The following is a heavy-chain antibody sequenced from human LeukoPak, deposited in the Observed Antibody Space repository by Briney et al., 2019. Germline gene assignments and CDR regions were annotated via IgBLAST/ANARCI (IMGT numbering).Heavy chain of an antibody. CDR1: GGSISSSYSY. CDR3: ARAHSIASYYYGVDV. J-gene: IGHJ6*02. Sequence: SSETLSLTCTVSGGSISSSYSYWGWIRQPPGKGLEWIGNIYYSGSTYYSPSLTSRVTVSVDTSENQFSLKLSSVTAADTTVYYCARAHSIASYYYGVDVWGQGTTVTVSS. CDR2: IYYSGST. V-gene: IGHV4-39*07. D-gene: IGHD2/OR15-2a*01.